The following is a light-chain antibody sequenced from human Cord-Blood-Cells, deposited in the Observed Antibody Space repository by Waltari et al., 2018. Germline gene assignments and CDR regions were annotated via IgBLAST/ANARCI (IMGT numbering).Light chain of an antibody. J-gene: IGLJ3*02. Sequence: QSALTPPASVFGSPGQSITISCTGTSSDVGGYNYVSWYQPHPGKAPKLMIYDVSKRPSGVSNRFSGSKSGNTASLTISGLQAEDEADYYCSSYTSSSTWVFGGGTKLTVL. V-gene: IGLV2-14*01. CDR3: SSYTSSSTWV. CDR1: SSDVGGYNY. CDR2: DVS.